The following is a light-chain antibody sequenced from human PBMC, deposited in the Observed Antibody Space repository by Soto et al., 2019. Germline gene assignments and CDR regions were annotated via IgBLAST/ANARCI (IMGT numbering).Light chain of an antibody. CDR1: SSDVGSYNL. CDR2: EGS. CDR3: CSYAGSSTYV. Sequence: QSALTQPASVSGSPGQSITISCTGTSSDVGSYNLVSWYQQHPGKAPKLMIYEGSKRTSGVSNRFSGSKSGNTASLTISGLQAEAEADYYCCSYAGSSTYVFGTGTKLTVL. J-gene: IGLJ1*01. V-gene: IGLV2-23*01.